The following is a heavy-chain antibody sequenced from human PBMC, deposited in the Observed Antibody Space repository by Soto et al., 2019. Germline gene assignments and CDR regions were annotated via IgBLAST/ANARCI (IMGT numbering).Heavy chain of an antibody. V-gene: IGHV4-4*02. CDR3: ARDEAQDCYYGMDV. CDR2: IYHSGST. Sequence: QVQLQESGPGLVKPSGTLSLTCAVSGASISSNNWWSWVRQPPGKGLEWIGEIYHSGSTNYNPSLMSRVTISVDKSKNHFSLKLSSVTAADTAVYYCARDEAQDCYYGMDVWGQGTTVTASS. J-gene: IGHJ6*02. CDR1: GASISSNNW.